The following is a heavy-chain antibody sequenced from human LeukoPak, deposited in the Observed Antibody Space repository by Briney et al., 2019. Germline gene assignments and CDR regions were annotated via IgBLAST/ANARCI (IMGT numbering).Heavy chain of an antibody. CDR1: GYTLTELS. CDR3: ATVADSSGYWADAFDI. CDR2: FDPEDGET. J-gene: IGHJ3*02. Sequence: ASVKVSCKVSGYTLTELSMHWVRQAPGKGLEWMGGFDPEDGETIYAQKFQGRVTMTEDTSTDTAYMELSSLRSEDTAVYYCATVADSSGYWADAFDIWGQGTMVTVSS. V-gene: IGHV1-24*01. D-gene: IGHD3-22*01.